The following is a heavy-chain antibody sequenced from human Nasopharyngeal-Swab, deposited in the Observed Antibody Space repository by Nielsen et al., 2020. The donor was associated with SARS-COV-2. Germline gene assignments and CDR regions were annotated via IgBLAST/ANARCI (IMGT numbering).Heavy chain of an antibody. Sequence: SLKISCASSGFTFSSYSMNWVRQAPGKGLEWVSSISSSSSYIYYPDSVKGRFTISRDNAKNSLYLKMNSLRAEDTAVYYCARFGWIAAAGTGKSDWGQGTLVTVSS. V-gene: IGHV3-21*01. CDR3: ARFGWIAAAGTGKSD. J-gene: IGHJ4*02. CDR2: ISSSSSYI. D-gene: IGHD6-13*01. CDR1: GFTFSSYS.